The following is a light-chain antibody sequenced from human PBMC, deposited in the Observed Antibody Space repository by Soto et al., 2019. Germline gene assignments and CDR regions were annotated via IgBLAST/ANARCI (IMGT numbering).Light chain of an antibody. V-gene: IGLV1-51*01. Sequence: QSVLTQPPSVSAAPGQTVIISCSGSSSNIGNNYVYWYQQLPGTAPRLLIYDANKRPSGIPDRFSGSKSATSATLGITGLQTRDEDDYYCGAWDTSLSGVVFGGGTKLTVL. CDR3: GAWDTSLSGVV. J-gene: IGLJ2*01. CDR2: DAN. CDR1: SSNIGNNY.